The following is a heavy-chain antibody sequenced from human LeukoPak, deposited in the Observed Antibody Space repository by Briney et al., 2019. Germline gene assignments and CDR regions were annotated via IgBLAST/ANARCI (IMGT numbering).Heavy chain of an antibody. J-gene: IGHJ4*02. D-gene: IGHD3-16*01. CDR2: INPSGGST. CDR3: ARVTDYVWGSSQYYFGY. V-gene: IGHV1-46*01. CDR1: GYTFTSYY. Sequence: ASVKVSCKASGYTFTSYYMHWVRQAPGQGLEWMGIINPSGGSTSYAQKFQGRVTMTRDTSTSTVYMELSSLRSEDTAVYYCARVTDYVWGSSQYYFGYWGQGTLVTVSS.